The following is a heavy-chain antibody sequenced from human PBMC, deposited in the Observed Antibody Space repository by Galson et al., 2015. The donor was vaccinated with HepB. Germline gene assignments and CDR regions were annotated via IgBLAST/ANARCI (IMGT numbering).Heavy chain of an antibody. CDR3: ARALHIWFGEFDYGMDV. V-gene: IGHV1-46*04. J-gene: IGHJ6*02. CDR1: GYTFTSYY. CDR2: INPSGGST. Sequence: SVKVSCKASGYTFTSYYMHWVRQAPGQGLEWMGIINPSGGSTSYAQKLQGRVTMTRDTSTSTVYMELSSLRSEDTAVYYCARALHIWFGEFDYGMDVWGQGTTVTVSS. D-gene: IGHD3-10*01.